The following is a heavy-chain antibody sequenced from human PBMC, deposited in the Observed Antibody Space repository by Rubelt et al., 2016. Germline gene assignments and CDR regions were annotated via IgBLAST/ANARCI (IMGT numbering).Heavy chain of an antibody. D-gene: IGHD3-9*01. V-gene: IGHV3-21*01. Sequence: KGLGWVSSISSSSSYIYYADSVKGRFTISRDNSKNTLYLQMNSLRAEDTAVYYCARGGYFDWPNQSFFDYWGQGTLVTVSS. J-gene: IGHJ4*02. CDR2: ISSSSSYI. CDR3: ARGGYFDWPNQSFFDY.